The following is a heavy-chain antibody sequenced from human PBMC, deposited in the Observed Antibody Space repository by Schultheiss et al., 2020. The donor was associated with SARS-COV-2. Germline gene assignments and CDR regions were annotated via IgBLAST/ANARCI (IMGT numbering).Heavy chain of an antibody. V-gene: IGHV4-59*10. CDR3: ARGARRRGVVTPGHAFDI. D-gene: IGHD4-23*01. CDR2: IYTSGST. CDR1: GGSFSGYY. J-gene: IGHJ3*02. Sequence: SQTLSLTCAVYGGSFSGYYWSWIRQPAGKGLEWIGRIYTSGSTNYNPSLKSRVTISVDTSKNQFSLKLSSVTAADTAVYYCARGARRRGVVTPGHAFDIWGQGTMVTVSS.